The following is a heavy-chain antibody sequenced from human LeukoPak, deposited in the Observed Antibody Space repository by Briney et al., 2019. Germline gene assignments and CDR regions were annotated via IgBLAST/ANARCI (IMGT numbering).Heavy chain of an antibody. Sequence: GGSLRLSCAASGFTFDDYAMHWVRQAPGKGLXXXXGISWDSSTKAYADSVKGRFTISRDNAKNSLYLQMNSLRAEDTALYYCAKDTRTGYSGALDYWGQGTLVTVSS. CDR2: ISWDSSTK. D-gene: IGHD1-26*01. V-gene: IGHV3-9*01. J-gene: IGHJ4*02. CDR3: AKDTRTGYSGALDY. CDR1: GFTFDDYA.